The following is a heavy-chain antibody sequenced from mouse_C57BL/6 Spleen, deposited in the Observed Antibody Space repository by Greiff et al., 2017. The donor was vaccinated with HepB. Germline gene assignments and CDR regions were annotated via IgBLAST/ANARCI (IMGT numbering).Heavy chain of an antibody. CDR1: GYTFTDYE. CDR3: TNNYFAY. V-gene: IGHV1-15*01. D-gene: IGHD1-3*01. Sequence: QVQLKQSGAELVRPGASVTLSCKASGYTFTDYEMHWVKQTPVHGLEWIGAIDPETGGTAYNQKFKGKAILTADKSSSTAYMELRSLTSEDSAVYYCTNNYFAYWGQGTLVTVSA. CDR2: IDPETGGT. J-gene: IGHJ3*01.